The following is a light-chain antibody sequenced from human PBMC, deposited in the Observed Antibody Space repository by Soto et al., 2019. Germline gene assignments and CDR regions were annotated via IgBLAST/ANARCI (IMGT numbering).Light chain of an antibody. J-gene: IGKJ2*01. CDR1: QSIRSY. V-gene: IGKV1-39*01. CDR2: AAS. Sequence: DIQMTQSPSSLSASVGDRVTITCRASQSIRSYLNWYQQKPGKAPKLLIYAASSLQSGVPSRFSGSGSGTDFTLTISSLQPEDFATYYCQQSYSSTGYTFGQGTKLEIK. CDR3: QQSYSSTGYT.